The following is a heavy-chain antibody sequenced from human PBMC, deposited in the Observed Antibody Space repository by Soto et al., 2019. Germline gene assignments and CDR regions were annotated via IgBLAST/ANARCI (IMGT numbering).Heavy chain of an antibody. CDR3: ARGRAVTTSLNAFDI. CDR1: GYTFTSYG. J-gene: IGHJ3*02. CDR2: MNPNSGNT. V-gene: IGHV1-8*02. Sequence: GASVKGSCKASGYTFTSYGISWGRQAPGQGLEWMGWMNPNSGNTGYAQKFQGRVTMTRNTSISTAYMELSSLRSEDTAVYYCARGRAVTTSLNAFDIWGQGTMVTVSS. D-gene: IGHD4-17*01.